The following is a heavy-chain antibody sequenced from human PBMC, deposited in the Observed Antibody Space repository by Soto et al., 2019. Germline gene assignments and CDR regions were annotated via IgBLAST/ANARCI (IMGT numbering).Heavy chain of an antibody. CDR1: GYTFTSYD. CDR2: IIPIFGTA. Sequence: VKVSCKASGYTFTSYDINWVRQATGQGLEWMGGIIPIFGTANYAQKFQGRVTITADESTSTAYMELSSLRSEDTAVYYCARGVVAARPRYYGMDVWGQGTTVTVSS. D-gene: IGHD6-6*01. J-gene: IGHJ6*02. CDR3: ARGVVAARPRYYGMDV. V-gene: IGHV1-69*13.